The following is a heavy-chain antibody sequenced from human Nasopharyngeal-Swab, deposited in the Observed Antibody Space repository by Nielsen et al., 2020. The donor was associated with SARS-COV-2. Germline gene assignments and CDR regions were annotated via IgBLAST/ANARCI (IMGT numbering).Heavy chain of an antibody. D-gene: IGHD3-22*01. CDR2: IKQDGSEK. V-gene: IGHV3-7*01. CDR3: ARAGDSSGYYFYYYYGMDV. Sequence: VRQAPGKGLGWVANIKQDGSEKYYVDSVKGRFTISRDNAKSSLYLQMNSLRAEDTAVYYCARAGDSSGYYFYYYYGMDVWGQGTTVTVSS. J-gene: IGHJ6*02.